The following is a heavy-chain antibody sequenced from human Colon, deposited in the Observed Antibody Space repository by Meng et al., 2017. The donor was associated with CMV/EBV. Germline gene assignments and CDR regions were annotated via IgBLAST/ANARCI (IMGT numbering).Heavy chain of an antibody. J-gene: IGHJ2*01. Sequence: GESLKISCAASGFRFSDHFMHWIRHPPERGLEWLSYITPDSTTKYHADSVKGRFTVSRDNAKNLMYLQMNSLRAEDTAVYYCAVQVGPTERYFDIWGRGTLVTVSS. CDR3: AVQVGPTERYFDI. V-gene: IGHV3-11*01. CDR1: GFRFSDHF. CDR2: ITPDSTTK. D-gene: IGHD1-26*01.